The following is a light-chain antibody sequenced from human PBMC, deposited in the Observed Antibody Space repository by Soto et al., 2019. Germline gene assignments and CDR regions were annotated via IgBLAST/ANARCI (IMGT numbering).Light chain of an antibody. Sequence: EIVLTQSPGTVSLSPGERATLSCRASQSVSTNYLAWYQQKPGQPPRLLISGTSNRATGIPDRFSGSGSGTDFTLTISRLEPEDFAVYFCQQFGNSPWTFGQGTKVDIK. CDR1: QSVSTNY. CDR3: QQFGNSPWT. J-gene: IGKJ1*01. V-gene: IGKV3-20*01. CDR2: GTS.